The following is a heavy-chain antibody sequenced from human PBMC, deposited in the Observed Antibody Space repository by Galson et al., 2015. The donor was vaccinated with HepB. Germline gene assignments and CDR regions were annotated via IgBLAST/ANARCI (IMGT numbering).Heavy chain of an antibody. V-gene: IGHV3-23*01. CDR1: GFTFSTYV. D-gene: IGHD2-21*01. CDR3: AKGGGDSHAFDI. CDR2: ISGSGGST. Sequence: SLRLSCAVSGFTFSTYVMSWVRQAPGKGLEWVSAISGSGGSTYYADSVKGRFTISRDNSKNTVYLQMNSLTGDDTAVYYCAKGGGDSHAFDIWGRGTMVTVSS. J-gene: IGHJ3*02.